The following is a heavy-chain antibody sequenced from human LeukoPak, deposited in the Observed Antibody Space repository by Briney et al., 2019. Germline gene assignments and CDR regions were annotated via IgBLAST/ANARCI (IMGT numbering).Heavy chain of an antibody. CDR2: IYDSGST. V-gene: IGHV4-39*07. J-gene: IGHJ6*03. CDR3: ARARDYYYDSSGYPSYYYYYMDV. Sequence: SETLSLTCTVSGGSISSSSYYWGWIRQPPGKGLEWIVSIYDSGSTYYNPSLKSRVTISVDTSKNQFSLKLSSVTAADTAVYYCARARDYYYDSSGYPSYYYYYMDVWGKGTTVTVSS. D-gene: IGHD3-22*01. CDR1: GGSISSSSYY.